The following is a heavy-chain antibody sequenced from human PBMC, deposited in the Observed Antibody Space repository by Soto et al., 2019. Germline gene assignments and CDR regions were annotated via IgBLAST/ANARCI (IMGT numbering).Heavy chain of an antibody. J-gene: IGHJ4*02. CDR3: ARQAKIGDRSQFYFDS. V-gene: IGHV3-30*04. CDR2: ISYNGRNK. CDR1: GFTFSFYA. D-gene: IGHD3-16*01. Sequence: QVQLVESGGVVVQPGRSLRLSCAASGFTFSFYAMHWVRQAPGKGLEWVAVISYNGRNKHYVDSVKGRFTISRDNSQDTLYLQMDSLRPDDTAVYYCARQAKIGDRSQFYFDSWGQGTLVTVSS.